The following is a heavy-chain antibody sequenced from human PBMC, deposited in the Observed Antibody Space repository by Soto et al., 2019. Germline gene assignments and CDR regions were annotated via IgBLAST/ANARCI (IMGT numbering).Heavy chain of an antibody. J-gene: IGHJ6*02. CDR3: ARSRARGSGSPKAWYYYYGMDV. V-gene: IGHV4-39*01. D-gene: IGHD3-10*01. CDR1: GGSISSSSYY. Sequence: SETLSLTCTVSGGSISSSSYYWGWIRQPPGKGLEWIGSIYYSGSTYYNPSLKSRVTISVDTSKNQFSLKLSSVTAADTAVYYCARSRARGSGSPKAWYYYYGMDVWGQGTTVT. CDR2: IYYSGST.